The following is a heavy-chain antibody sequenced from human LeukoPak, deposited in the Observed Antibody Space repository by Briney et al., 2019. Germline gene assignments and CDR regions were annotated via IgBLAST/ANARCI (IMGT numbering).Heavy chain of an antibody. CDR2: IRYDGSNK. Sequence: TGGSLRLSCAASGFTFSSYGMHWVRQAPGKGLEWVAFIRYDGSNKYYADSVKGRFTISRDNSKNTLYLQMNSLRAEDTAVYYCAKGTMVRGSPFDYWGQGTLVTVSS. V-gene: IGHV3-30*02. CDR3: AKGTMVRGSPFDY. D-gene: IGHD3-10*01. CDR1: GFTFSSYG. J-gene: IGHJ4*02.